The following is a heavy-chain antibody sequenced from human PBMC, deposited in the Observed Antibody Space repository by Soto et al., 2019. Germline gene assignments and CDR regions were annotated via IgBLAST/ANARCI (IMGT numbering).Heavy chain of an antibody. J-gene: IGHJ6*02. Sequence: SVKVSCKASGFTFTSSAVQWVRQARGQRLEWIGWIVVGSGNTNYAQKFQERVPITRDMSTSTAYMELSSLRSEDTAVYYCAADYCSSTSCYEVYYYYGMDVWGQGTTVTVSS. V-gene: IGHV1-58*01. CDR3: AADYCSSTSCYEVYYYYGMDV. D-gene: IGHD2-2*01. CDR1: GFTFTSSA. CDR2: IVVGSGNT.